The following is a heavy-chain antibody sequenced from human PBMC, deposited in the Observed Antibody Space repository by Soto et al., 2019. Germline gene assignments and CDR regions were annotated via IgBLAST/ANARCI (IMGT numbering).Heavy chain of an antibody. V-gene: IGHV1-18*01. J-gene: IGHJ6*02. CDR1: GYTFTSYG. CDR2: ISAYNGNT. CDR3: ASFSIAATVPSGMDV. D-gene: IGHD6-13*01. Sequence: QVQLVQSGAEVKKPGASVKVSCKASGYTFTSYGISWVRQAPGQGLEWMGWISAYNGNTNYAQKLQGRVTMTTDTATSTAYMALRSLRSYDTAVYYCASFSIAATVPSGMDVWGQGTTVTVPS.